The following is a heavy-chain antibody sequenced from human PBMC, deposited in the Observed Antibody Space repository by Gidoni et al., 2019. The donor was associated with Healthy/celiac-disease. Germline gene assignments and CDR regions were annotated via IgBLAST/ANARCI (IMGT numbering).Heavy chain of an antibody. CDR3: ARGVVAVPYYYMDV. CDR2: IYTSGST. Sequence: VSGGSISRGSYYWSWIRQPAGKGLEWIGRIYTSGSTNYNPSLKSRVTISVDTSKNQFSLKLSSVNAADTAVYYCARGVVAVPYYYMDVWGKGTTVTVSS. J-gene: IGHJ6*03. CDR1: GGSISRGSYY. V-gene: IGHV4-61*02. D-gene: IGHD2-15*01.